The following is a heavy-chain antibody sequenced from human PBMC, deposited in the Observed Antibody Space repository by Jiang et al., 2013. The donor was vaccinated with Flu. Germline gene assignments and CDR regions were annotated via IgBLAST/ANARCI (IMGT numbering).Heavy chain of an antibody. CDR1: GFTFSRSA. CDR2: ISGSGNRT. CDR3: AKGLYADGLDV. V-gene: IGHV3-23*04. J-gene: IGHJ6*02. Sequence: LVESGGGLVQPGGSLRLSCAASGFTFSRSAMSWVRQAPGKGLEWVSGISGSGNRTYYADSVKGRYTISRDNPRNTLYLQVNSVKVDDTGLFYCAKGLYADGLDVWGQGTTVTVSS. D-gene: IGHD2-8*01.